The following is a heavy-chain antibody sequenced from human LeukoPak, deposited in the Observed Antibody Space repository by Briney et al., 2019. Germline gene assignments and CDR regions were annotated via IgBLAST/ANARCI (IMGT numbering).Heavy chain of an antibody. CDR1: GFTVSSNY. CDR2: IYSGGST. CDR3: AKDGRAAAAEDAFDI. J-gene: IGHJ3*02. Sequence: GGSLRLSCAASGFTVSSNYMSWVRQAPGKGLEWVSVIYSGGSTYYADSVKGRFTISRDNSKNTLYLQMNSLRAEDTAVYYCAKDGRAAAAEDAFDIWGQGTMVTVSS. V-gene: IGHV3-53*01. D-gene: IGHD6-13*01.